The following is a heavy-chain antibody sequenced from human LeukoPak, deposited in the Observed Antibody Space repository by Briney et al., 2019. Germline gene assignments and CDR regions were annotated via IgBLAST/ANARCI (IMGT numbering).Heavy chain of an antibody. CDR3: ARDGLYDSSGYYMDS. D-gene: IGHD3-22*01. V-gene: IGHV4-59*01. J-gene: IGHJ4*02. CDR2: IYYSGGT. CDR1: GGAISSYY. Sequence: PSETLSLTCTVSGGAISSYYWSWIRQPPGKGLEGIGYIYYSGGTKYNPSLMSRVTISVDRAQNQFSLSLRSVTAADTAVYYCARDGLYDSSGYYMDSWGQGTLVIVSS.